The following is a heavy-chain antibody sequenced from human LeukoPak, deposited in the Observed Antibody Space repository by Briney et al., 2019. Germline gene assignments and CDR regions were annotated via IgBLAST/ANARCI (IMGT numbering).Heavy chain of an antibody. J-gene: IGHJ4*02. V-gene: IGHV3-23*01. CDR1: GFTVSSNY. CDR2: ISGSGGST. CDR3: AKEDTTWEQPHDD. Sequence: GGSLRLSCAAYGFTVSSNYMSWVRQAAGKGLGWVSAISGSGGSTYYADSMKGRFTISRHKSKNTLYLQMNSLRAEDTAVYYCAKEDTTWEQPHDDWGQGTLVTVSS. D-gene: IGHD1-26*01.